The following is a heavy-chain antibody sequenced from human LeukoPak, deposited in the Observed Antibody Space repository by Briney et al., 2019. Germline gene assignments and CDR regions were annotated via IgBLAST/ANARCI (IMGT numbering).Heavy chain of an antibody. D-gene: IGHD6-19*01. Sequence: GGSLRLSCAASGFTFSSYGTHWVRQAPGKGLEWVAVISYDGSNKYYADSVKGRFTISRDNSKNTLYLQMNSLRAEDTAVYYCAKDPVAGTGYWGQGTLVTVSS. CDR2: ISYDGSNK. V-gene: IGHV3-30*18. J-gene: IGHJ4*02. CDR3: AKDPVAGTGY. CDR1: GFTFSSYG.